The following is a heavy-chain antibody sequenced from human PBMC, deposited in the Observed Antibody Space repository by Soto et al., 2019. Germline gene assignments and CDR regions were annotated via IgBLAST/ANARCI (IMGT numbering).Heavy chain of an antibody. J-gene: IGHJ4*02. CDR2: IIGSGGST. D-gene: IGHD3-10*01. V-gene: IGHV3-23*01. CDR1: GFTFSSYA. CDR3: AKDTYYYGSGRPLGY. Sequence: PXGSLILSCSASGFTFSSYAMSWVRQAPGKGLDWVSAIIGSGGSTYYADSVKGRFTISRDNSKNTLYLQMNSLRAEDTAVYYCAKDTYYYGSGRPLGYWGQGTLVTVSS.